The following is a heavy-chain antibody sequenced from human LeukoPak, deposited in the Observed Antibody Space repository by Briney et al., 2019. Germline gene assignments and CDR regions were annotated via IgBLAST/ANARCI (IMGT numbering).Heavy chain of an antibody. D-gene: IGHD1-26*01. V-gene: IGHV1-69*04. CDR3: ARVLVNQGIVGATPFDY. CDR1: GGTFSSYA. Sequence: RAASVKVSCKASGGTFSSYAISWVRQAPGQGLEWMGRIIPILGIANYAQKFQGRVTITADKSTSTAYMELSSLRSEDTAVYYCARVLVNQGIVGATPFDYWGQGTLVAVSS. J-gene: IGHJ4*02. CDR2: IIPILGIA.